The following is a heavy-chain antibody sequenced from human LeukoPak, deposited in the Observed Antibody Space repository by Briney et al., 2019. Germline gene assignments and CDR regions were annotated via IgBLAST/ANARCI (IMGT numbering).Heavy chain of an antibody. CDR2: IYYSGST. D-gene: IGHD3-3*01. J-gene: IGHJ5*02. Sequence: PSETLSLTCTVSGGSISSYYWSWIRQPPGKGLEWIGYIYYSGSTNYNPSLKSRVTISVDTSKNQFSLKLSSVTAADTAVYYCARVGVEWNWFDPWGQGTLVTVSS. CDR3: ARVGVEWNWFDP. V-gene: IGHV4-59*01. CDR1: GGSISSYY.